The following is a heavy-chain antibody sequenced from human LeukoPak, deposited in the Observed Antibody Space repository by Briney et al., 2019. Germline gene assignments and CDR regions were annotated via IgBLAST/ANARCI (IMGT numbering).Heavy chain of an antibody. V-gene: IGHV3-64D*09. Sequence: PAGSPRLSCSASGFTFSSYAMHWVRQAPGKGLEYVSAISSNGGSTYYADSVKGRFTISRDNSKNTLYLQMSSLRAEDTAVYYCVKDRVVVPAAISYFDYWGQGTLVTVPS. CDR2: ISSNGGST. J-gene: IGHJ4*02. CDR3: VKDRVVVPAAISYFDY. D-gene: IGHD2-2*02. CDR1: GFTFSSYA.